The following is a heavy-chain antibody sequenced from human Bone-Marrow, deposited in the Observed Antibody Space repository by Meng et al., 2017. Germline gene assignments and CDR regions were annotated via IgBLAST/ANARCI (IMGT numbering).Heavy chain of an antibody. CDR2: ISGSGGST. CDR3: AKDQHGGGEVANTNGYFDY. J-gene: IGHJ4*02. D-gene: IGHD5-12*01. V-gene: IGHV3-23*01. Sequence: GESLKISCAASGFTFSSYAMSWVRQAPGKGLEWVSAISGSGGSTYYADSVKGRFTISRDNSKNTLYLQMNSLRAEDTAVYYCAKDQHGGGEVANTNGYFDYWGQGTLVTVSS. CDR1: GFTFSSYA.